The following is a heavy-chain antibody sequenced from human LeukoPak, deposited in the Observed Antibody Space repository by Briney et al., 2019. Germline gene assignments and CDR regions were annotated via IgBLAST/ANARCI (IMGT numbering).Heavy chain of an antibody. V-gene: IGHV1-2*02. CDR2: INPDTGGT. D-gene: IGHD3-3*01. Sequence: ASVKVSCKASGYTFNGYFMHWVRQAPGQGLEWMGWINPDTGGTNYAQNFQGRVTLTRDTSISTAYMELSRLTSDDTAVYFCAVNWRSGFFDYWGQGTLVTVSS. CDR1: GYTFNGYF. J-gene: IGHJ4*02. CDR3: AVNWRSGFFDY.